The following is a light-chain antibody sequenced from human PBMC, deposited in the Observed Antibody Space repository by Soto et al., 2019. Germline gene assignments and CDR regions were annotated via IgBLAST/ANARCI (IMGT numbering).Light chain of an antibody. Sequence: DIQMTQSPSSVSASVGDRVTITCQASQDISNYLNWYQQKPGKAPKLLIYEASTLQSGVPSRFSGSGSGTEFTLTISGLLPEDFAAYHCQQLYTLPFTFGQGTRLEIK. CDR2: EAS. J-gene: IGKJ5*01. CDR1: QDISNY. CDR3: QQLYTLPFT. V-gene: IGKV1-9*01.